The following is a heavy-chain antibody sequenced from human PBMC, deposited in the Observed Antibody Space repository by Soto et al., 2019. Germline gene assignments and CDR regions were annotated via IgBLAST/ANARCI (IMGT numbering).Heavy chain of an antibody. CDR2: MNPINGAT. V-gene: IGHV1-8*02. CDR3: GRGPSPRAPAGGTPYYYAMDV. D-gene: IGHD6-13*01. CDR1: GYDFTAYD. J-gene: IGHJ6*02. Sequence: ASVKVSCKASGYDFTAYDINWVRQASGQGLEWMGWMNPINGATGTARRFQGRVSLSRNTATGTAYLELTSLRSDDTAVYYCGRGPSPRAPAGGTPYYYAMDVSGQGTTVTVYS.